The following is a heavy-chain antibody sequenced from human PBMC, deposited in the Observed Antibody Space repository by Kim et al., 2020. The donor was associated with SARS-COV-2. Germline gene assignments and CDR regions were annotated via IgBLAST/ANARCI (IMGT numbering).Heavy chain of an antibody. Sequence: SETLSLTCTVSGGSISSYYWSWIRQPPGKGLEWIGYIYYSGSTNYNPSLKSRVTISVDTSKNQFSLKLSSVTAADTAVYYCARGYSSGWYDRWGQGTLVTVSS. CDR2: IYYSGST. CDR1: GGSISSYY. V-gene: IGHV4-59*13. CDR3: ARGYSSGWYDR. J-gene: IGHJ5*02. D-gene: IGHD6-19*01.